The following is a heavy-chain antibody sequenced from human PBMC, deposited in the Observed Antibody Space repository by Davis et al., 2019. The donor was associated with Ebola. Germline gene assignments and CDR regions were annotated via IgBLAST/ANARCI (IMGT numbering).Heavy chain of an antibody. CDR3: TRIFFDWPVIYEDL. D-gene: IGHD3-9*01. CDR2: IGRSGTA. Sequence: PGGSLRLSCQASGFSFSTSDFSWVRQAPGKGLEWVAYIGRSGTAYYPSSVKGRFTVSRDNAKKSVFLHMDSLRGDDTATYYCTRIFFDWPVIYEDLWGQGTLVSVSS. J-gene: IGHJ5*02. CDR1: GFSFSTSD. V-gene: IGHV3-69-1*02.